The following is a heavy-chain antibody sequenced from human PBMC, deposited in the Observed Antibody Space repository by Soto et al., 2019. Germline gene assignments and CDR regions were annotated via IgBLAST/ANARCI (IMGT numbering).Heavy chain of an antibody. CDR3: ARDMVLLWFGDSYPLDP. Sequence: GASVKVSCKASGGTFSSYAISWVRQAPGQGLEWMGEIIPIFGTANYAQKFQGRVTITADESTSTAYMELSSLRSEDTAVYYCARDMVLLWFGDSYPLDPWGKGTLVTVSS. J-gene: IGHJ5*02. D-gene: IGHD3-10*01. V-gene: IGHV1-69*13. CDR2: IIPIFGTA. CDR1: GGTFSSYA.